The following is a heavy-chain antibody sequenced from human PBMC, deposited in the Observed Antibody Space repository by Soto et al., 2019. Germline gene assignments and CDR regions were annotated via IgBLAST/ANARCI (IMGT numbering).Heavy chain of an antibody. D-gene: IGHD3-3*01. V-gene: IGHV3-23*01. Sequence: EVQLLESGGGLAQPGGSLRLSCVASGLTFSRHAMVWVRQAPGKGLEWVSTITANSGSSDYGDSVKGRFTISRDNAGSTLFLQMNSLRVEDTATYYCATAPEWQNRYFDYWGQGTLVTVSS. CDR1: GLTFSRHA. CDR3: ATAPEWQNRYFDY. CDR2: ITANSGSS. J-gene: IGHJ4*02.